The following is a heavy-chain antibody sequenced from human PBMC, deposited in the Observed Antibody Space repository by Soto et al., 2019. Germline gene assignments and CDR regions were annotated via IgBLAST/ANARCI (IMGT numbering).Heavy chain of an antibody. J-gene: IGHJ6*02. CDR1: GYTFTSYG. Sequence: GASVKVSCEASGYTFTSYGISWVRQAPGQGLEWMGWISAYNGNTNYAQKPQGRVTMTRDTSTSTVYMELNSLRAEDTAVYYCARDPNIVATMGSIYYYYGMDVWGQGTTVTVSS. CDR2: ISAYNGNT. V-gene: IGHV1-18*01. CDR3: ARDPNIVATMGSIYYYYGMDV. D-gene: IGHD5-12*01.